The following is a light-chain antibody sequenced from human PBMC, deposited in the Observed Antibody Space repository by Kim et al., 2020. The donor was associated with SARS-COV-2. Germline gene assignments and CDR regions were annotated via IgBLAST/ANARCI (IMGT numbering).Light chain of an antibody. J-gene: IGKJ2*01. CDR1: QKFVSNS. CDR2: DTS. CDR3: QHYGGTPLYT. Sequence: IVLTQSPGVLSLSPGDRATLSCRASQKFVSNSLAWYRHKPGQSPRLLIYDTSNRAPGIPDRISGSVSGTDFTLTINRLESEDFAIYYCQHYGGTPLYTFGQGTKLEI. V-gene: IGKV3-20*01.